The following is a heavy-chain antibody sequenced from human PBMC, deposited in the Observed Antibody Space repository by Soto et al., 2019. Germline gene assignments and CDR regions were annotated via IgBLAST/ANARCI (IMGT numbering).Heavy chain of an antibody. CDR1: GFTFSSYS. V-gene: IGHV3-21*04. J-gene: IGHJ4*02. Sequence: GGSLRLSCAASGFTFSSYSMNWVRQAPGKGLEWVSSISSSSSYIYYADSVKGRFTISRDNAKNSLYLHMNSLRAEDTAVYYCARGSAYSDYDLEYWGQGTLVTVSS. D-gene: IGHD4-17*01. CDR3: ARGSAYSDYDLEY. CDR2: ISSSSSYI.